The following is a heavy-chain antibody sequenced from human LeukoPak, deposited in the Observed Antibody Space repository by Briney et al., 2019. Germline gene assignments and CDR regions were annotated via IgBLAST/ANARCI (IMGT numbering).Heavy chain of an antibody. J-gene: IGHJ4*02. V-gene: IGHV4-34*01. D-gene: IGHD3-9*01. Sequence: SETLSLTCAVYGGSFSGYYWSWIRQPPGKGLEWIGEINHSGSTNYNPSLKSRVTISVDTSKNQFSLKLSSVTAADTAVYYCAREVSDYDILTGWIDYWGQGALVSVSS. CDR1: GGSFSGYY. CDR3: AREVSDYDILTGWIDY. CDR2: INHSGST.